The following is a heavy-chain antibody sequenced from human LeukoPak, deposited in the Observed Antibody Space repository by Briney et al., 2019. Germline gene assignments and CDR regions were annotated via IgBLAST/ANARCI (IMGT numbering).Heavy chain of an antibody. V-gene: IGHV4-34*01. CDR3: ARSLLWPTGASDI. CDR2: INHSGST. Sequence: SETLSLTCVVYGGTFRGYYWNWIPQSPGKGLEWIGEINHSGSTTYNPAFKSRVTISVDTSKRQFSLKLNSLTAADTALYFCARSLLWPTGASDIWDKGTMVTVSS. J-gene: IGHJ3*02. CDR1: GGTFRGYY. D-gene: IGHD2/OR15-2a*01.